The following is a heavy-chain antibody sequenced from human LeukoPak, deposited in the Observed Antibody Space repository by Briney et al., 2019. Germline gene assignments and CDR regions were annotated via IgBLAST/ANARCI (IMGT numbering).Heavy chain of an antibody. CDR1: GFTFSTYA. D-gene: IGHD2-15*01. CDR2: ISRGDDVT. V-gene: IGHV3-23*01. J-gene: IGHJ4*02. CDR3: AARPVEAAVPYDY. Sequence: PGGSLRLSCAASGFTFSTYAMTWVRQAPGKGLEWVSLISRGDDVTYYADSVKGRFTISRDSSKNTLYLQMHSLRAEDTAVYYCAARPVEAAVPYDYWGQGTLVTVSS.